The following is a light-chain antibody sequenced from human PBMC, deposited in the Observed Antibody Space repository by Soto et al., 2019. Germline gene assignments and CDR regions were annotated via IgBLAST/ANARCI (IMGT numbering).Light chain of an antibody. J-gene: IGKJ1*01. CDR1: QSVLYDSNNKNY. V-gene: IGKV4-1*01. Sequence: DIVMTQSPDSLAVSLVEVATINCKSSQSVLYDSNNKNYLAWYQQTPGQPPKLLIYWASTRESGVPDRFSGSGSGTDFTLTISSLQAEDVAVYYCQPYYSTPLTFGQGTKVDIK. CDR2: WAS. CDR3: QPYYSTPLT.